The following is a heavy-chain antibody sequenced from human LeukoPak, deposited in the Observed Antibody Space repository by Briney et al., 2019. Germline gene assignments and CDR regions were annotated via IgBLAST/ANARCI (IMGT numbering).Heavy chain of an antibody. CDR2: INPNSGGT. CDR1: GYTFTGYY. V-gene: IGHV1-2*02. D-gene: IGHD3-16*01. Sequence: ASVKVSCKASGYTFTGYYMHWVRQAPGQGLEWMGWINPNSGGTNYAQKFQGRVTMTRDTSISTAYMELSRLRSDDTAVYYCARVESSPSSLPYPIRFPYNWFDPWGQGTLVTVSS. J-gene: IGHJ5*02. CDR3: ARVESSPSSLPYPIRFPYNWFDP.